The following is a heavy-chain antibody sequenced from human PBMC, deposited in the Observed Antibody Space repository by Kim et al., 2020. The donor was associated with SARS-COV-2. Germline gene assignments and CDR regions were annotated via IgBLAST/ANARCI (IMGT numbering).Heavy chain of an antibody. D-gene: IGHD6-19*01. CDR3: ASARGMQWLFWFDP. J-gene: IGHJ5*02. V-gene: IGHV1-2*02. Sequence: ASVKVSCKASGYTFTGYYMHWVRQAPGQGLEWMGWINPNSGGTNYAQKFQGRVTMTRDTSISTAYMELSRLRSDDTAVYYCASARGMQWLFWFDPWGQGTLVTVSS. CDR1: GYTFTGYY. CDR2: INPNSGGT.